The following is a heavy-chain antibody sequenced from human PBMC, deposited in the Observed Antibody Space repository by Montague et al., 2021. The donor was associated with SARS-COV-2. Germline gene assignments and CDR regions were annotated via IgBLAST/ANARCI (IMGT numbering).Heavy chain of an antibody. Sequence: SETLSLTCTVSGGSISSYYWSWIRQPPGKGLEWIGYIYYSGSTNYNPSLKSRVTISVDTSKNQFTLKLSSVTAADTAMYYCARVSEYYVSSASYYYGMDVWGQGTTVTVSS. CDR1: GGSISSYY. CDR3: ARVSEYYVSSASYYYGMDV. V-gene: IGHV4-59*01. J-gene: IGHJ6*02. CDR2: IYYSGST. D-gene: IGHD3-22*01.